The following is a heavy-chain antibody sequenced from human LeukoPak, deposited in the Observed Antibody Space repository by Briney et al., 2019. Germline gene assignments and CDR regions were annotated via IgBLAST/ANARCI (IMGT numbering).Heavy chain of an antibody. CDR2: THPSGNT. CDR1: GGSNNSYY. V-gene: IGHV4-4*09. J-gene: IGHJ5*02. Sequence: PSETLSLSCTVSGGSNNSYYWSWIRQPPGKGLEWIGYTHPSGNTNYSPSLRSRVTISIDTSRNQFSLKLSSVTAADTAVYYCARKAPKKGWFDPWGQGTLVTVSS. CDR3: ARKAPKKGWFDP.